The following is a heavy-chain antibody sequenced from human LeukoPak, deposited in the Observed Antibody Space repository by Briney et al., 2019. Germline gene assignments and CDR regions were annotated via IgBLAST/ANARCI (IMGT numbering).Heavy chain of an antibody. D-gene: IGHD6-13*01. CDR1: GGTFSSYA. Sequence: SVKVSCKASGGTFSSYAISWVRQAPGQGLEWMGGIIPIFGTANYAQKFQGRVTITTDESTSTAYMELSSLRSEDTAVYYCARDRDGGSSWVDLDYWGQGTLVTVSS. CDR3: ARDRDGGSSWVDLDY. CDR2: IIPIFGTA. J-gene: IGHJ4*02. V-gene: IGHV1-69*05.